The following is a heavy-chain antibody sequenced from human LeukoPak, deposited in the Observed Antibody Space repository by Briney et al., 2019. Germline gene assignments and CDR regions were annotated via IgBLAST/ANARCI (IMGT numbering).Heavy chain of an antibody. Sequence: GGSLRLSCAASGFTFKSYSMSWVRQAPGKGLEWVSVIYSGGSTYYADSVKGRFTISRDNSKNTLYLQMNSLRAEDTAVYYCARDIGYSGYDFGYWGQGTLVTVSS. CDR3: ARDIGYSGYDFGY. CDR1: GFTFKSYS. J-gene: IGHJ4*02. V-gene: IGHV3-66*01. CDR2: IYSGGST. D-gene: IGHD5-12*01.